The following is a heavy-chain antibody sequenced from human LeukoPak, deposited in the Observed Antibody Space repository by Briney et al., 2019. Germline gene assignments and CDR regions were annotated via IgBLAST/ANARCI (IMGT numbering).Heavy chain of an antibody. V-gene: IGHV3-21*01. D-gene: IGHD2-2*01. Sequence: PGGSLRLSCAASGFTFSSYSMNWVRQAPGKGLEWVSSISSSSSYIYYADSVKGRFTISRDNAKNSLYLQMNSLRAEDTAVYYCARSLAGSTSYYYCYMDVWGKGTTVTVSS. CDR3: ARSLAGSTSYYYCYMDV. J-gene: IGHJ6*03. CDR1: GFTFSSYS. CDR2: ISSSSSYI.